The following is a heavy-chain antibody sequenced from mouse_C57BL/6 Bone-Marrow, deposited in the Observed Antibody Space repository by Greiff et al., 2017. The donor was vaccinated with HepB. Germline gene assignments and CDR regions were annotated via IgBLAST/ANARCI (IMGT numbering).Heavy chain of an antibody. J-gene: IGHJ1*03. Sequence: EVKLVESGPGLVKPSQSLSLTCSVTGYSITSGYYWNWIRQFPGNKLEWMGYISYDGSNNYNPSLKNRISITRDTSKNQFFLKLNSVTTEDTATYYCAAYYYGSYWYFDVWGTGTTVTVSS. D-gene: IGHD1-1*01. CDR1: GYSITSGYY. CDR3: AAYYYGSYWYFDV. CDR2: ISYDGSN. V-gene: IGHV3-6*01.